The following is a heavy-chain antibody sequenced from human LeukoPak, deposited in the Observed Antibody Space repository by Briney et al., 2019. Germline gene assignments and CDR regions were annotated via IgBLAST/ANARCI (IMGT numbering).Heavy chain of an antibody. CDR3: ARGHDFWSGYYLSHFDY. Sequence: GASVKVSCKASGYDFTNCYMNWVRLAPGQGPEWMGVINPSGGTTTYAQKFRGRVTMTRDMSTSTVYMELSSLRSEDTAVYYCARGHDFWSGYYLSHFDYWGQGTLVTVSS. D-gene: IGHD3-3*01. J-gene: IGHJ4*02. CDR1: GYDFTNCY. CDR2: INPSGGTT. V-gene: IGHV1-46*01.